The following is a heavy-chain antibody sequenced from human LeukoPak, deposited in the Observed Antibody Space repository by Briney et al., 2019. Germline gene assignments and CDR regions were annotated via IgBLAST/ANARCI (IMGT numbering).Heavy chain of an antibody. CDR3: ARGSIGDYGDYGGFDY. Sequence: ASVKVSCKASGGTFSSYAISWVRQAPGQGLEWMGGIIPIFGTANYAQKFQGRVTITADESTSTAYMELSSLRSEDTAAYYCARGSIGDYGDYGGFDYWGQGTLVTVSS. CDR2: IIPIFGTA. V-gene: IGHV1-69*13. CDR1: GGTFSSYA. J-gene: IGHJ4*02. D-gene: IGHD4-17*01.